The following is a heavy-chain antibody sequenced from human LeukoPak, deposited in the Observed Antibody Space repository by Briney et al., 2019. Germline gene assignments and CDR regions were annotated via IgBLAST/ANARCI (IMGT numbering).Heavy chain of an antibody. D-gene: IGHD3-22*01. CDR1: GLTFSHYW. Sequence: GGSLRLSCTAYGLTFSHYWMSWVRQAPGKGLEWVANIKKDGSEKYYVDSVKGRFTISRDNAKNSLYLQMNGLRAEDTAVYYCAADSSGYYWAFWGQGTLVTVSS. CDR3: AADSSGYYWAF. V-gene: IGHV3-7*01. CDR2: IKKDGSEK. J-gene: IGHJ1*01.